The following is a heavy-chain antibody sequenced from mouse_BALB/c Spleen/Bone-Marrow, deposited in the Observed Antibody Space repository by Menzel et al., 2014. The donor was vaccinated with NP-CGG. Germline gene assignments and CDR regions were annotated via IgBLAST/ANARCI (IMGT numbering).Heavy chain of an antibody. CDR1: GYSFTSYW. V-gene: IGHV1S82*01. Sequence: VQLQQSGAELVRPGASVKLSCKASGYSFTSYWMNWVKQRPGQGLEWMGMIHPSDSETRLNQKFKDKATLTVDKSSSTAYMQLSSPAAEDSAVYYCARRERTGMNYWGQGTTLTVSS. J-gene: IGHJ2*01. D-gene: IGHD4-1*01. CDR3: ARRERTGMNY. CDR2: IHPSDSET.